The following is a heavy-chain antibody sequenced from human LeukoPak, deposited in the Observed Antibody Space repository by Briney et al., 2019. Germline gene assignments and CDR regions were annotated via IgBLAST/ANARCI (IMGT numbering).Heavy chain of an antibody. CDR3: TRASGYGLIDY. D-gene: IGHD3-3*01. CDR2: INHSGST. CDR1: GGSFSGYY. V-gene: IGHV4-34*01. Sequence: SETLSLTCAVYGGSFSGYYWSWIRQPPGKGLEWIGEINHSGSTNYNPSLKSRVTISVDTSKNQFSLKLSSGTAADTAVYYCTRASGYGLIDYWGQGTLVTVSS. J-gene: IGHJ4*02.